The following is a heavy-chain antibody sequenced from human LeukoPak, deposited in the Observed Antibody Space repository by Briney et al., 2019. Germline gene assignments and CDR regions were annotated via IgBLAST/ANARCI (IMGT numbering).Heavy chain of an antibody. D-gene: IGHD3-10*01. Sequence: GGSLRLSCAASGFTFDDYAMHWVRQAPGKGLEWVSGISWNSGSIGYADSVKGRFTISRDNAKNSLYLQMNSLRAEDTALYYCARSLYGSGSFDYWGQGTPVTVSS. J-gene: IGHJ4*02. CDR3: ARSLYGSGSFDY. CDR1: GFTFDDYA. CDR2: ISWNSGSI. V-gene: IGHV3-9*01.